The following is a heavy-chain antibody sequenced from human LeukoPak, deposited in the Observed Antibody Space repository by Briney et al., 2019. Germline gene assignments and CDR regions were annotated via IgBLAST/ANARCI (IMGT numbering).Heavy chain of an antibody. J-gene: IGHJ4*02. CDR2: ITNDGSST. V-gene: IGHV3-74*01. CDR1: GLTFSSHW. CDR3: ARDRQWGLDY. D-gene: IGHD6-19*01. Sequence: GGSLRLSCAASGLTFSSHWMHWVRQAPGKGLVWVSRITNDGSSTTYADSVKGRFTISRDNSKNTLYLQMNSLRAEDTAVYYCARDRQWGLDYWGQGTLVTVSS.